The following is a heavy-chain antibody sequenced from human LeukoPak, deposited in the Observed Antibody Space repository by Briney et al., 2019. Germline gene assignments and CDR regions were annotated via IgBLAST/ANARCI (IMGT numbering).Heavy chain of an antibody. Sequence: GGSLRLSCAASGFTVSSNYMTWVRQAPGKGLEWVSTIYSGGTTYYADSVMGQFTISRHNSRNTLYLQMNSLRAEDTAVYYCARVDTVMAYYFDLWGQGTLVTVSS. V-gene: IGHV3-53*04. CDR1: GFTVSSNY. CDR3: ARVDTVMAYYFDL. D-gene: IGHD5-18*01. J-gene: IGHJ4*02. CDR2: IYSGGTT.